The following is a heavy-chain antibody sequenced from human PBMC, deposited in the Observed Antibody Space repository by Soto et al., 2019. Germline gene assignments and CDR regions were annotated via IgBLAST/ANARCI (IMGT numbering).Heavy chain of an antibody. CDR1: ESTFSSYG. D-gene: IGHD5-18*01. J-gene: IGHJ6*02. Sequence: PGESLKISCAASESTFSSYGIHWVRQAPGKGLEWVAVISYDGSEKYYADSVKGRFSISRDNSKNTVDLQMNSLRPEDTAVYYCARSALVLVYYYYGLDIWGQGTAVTVSS. CDR3: ARSALVLVYYYYGLDI. V-gene: IGHV3-30*03. CDR2: ISYDGSEK.